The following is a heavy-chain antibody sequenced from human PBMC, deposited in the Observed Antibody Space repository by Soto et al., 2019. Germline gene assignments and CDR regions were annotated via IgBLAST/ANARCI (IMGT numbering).Heavy chain of an antibody. D-gene: IGHD3-10*01. CDR3: ARDLKVGGNRVTMVRGVIKLYYYYGMDV. CDR1: GFTFSSYG. J-gene: IGHJ6*02. Sequence: GGSLRLSCAASGFTFSSYGMHWVRQAPGKGLEWVAVISYDGSNKYYADSVKGRFTISRDNSKNTLYLQMNSLRAEDTAVYYCARDLKVGGNRVTMVRGVIKLYYYYGMDVWGQGTTVTVSS. V-gene: IGHV3-30*03. CDR2: ISYDGSNK.